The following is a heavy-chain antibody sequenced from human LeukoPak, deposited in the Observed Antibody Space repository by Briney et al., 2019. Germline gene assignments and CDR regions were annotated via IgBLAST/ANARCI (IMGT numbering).Heavy chain of an antibody. J-gene: IGHJ4*02. Sequence: ASVKVSCKASGGTFSSYAISWVRQAPGQGLEWMGGIIPFFGPANYAQNFQGRVTITADEATSTAYMELSNLRSEDTAVYYCAIGEDFDSWGQGTLVTVSS. CDR1: GGTFSSYA. CDR2: IIPFFGPA. V-gene: IGHV1-69*13. CDR3: AIGEDFDS. D-gene: IGHD3-10*01.